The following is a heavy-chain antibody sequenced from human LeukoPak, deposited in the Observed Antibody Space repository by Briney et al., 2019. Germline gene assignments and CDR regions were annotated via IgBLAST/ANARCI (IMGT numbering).Heavy chain of an antibody. D-gene: IGHD2-2*01. V-gene: IGHV3-23*01. J-gene: IGHJ4*02. Sequence: GGSLRLSCEASGFTFSSYGMNWVRQAPGKGLEWVSGISPSGDIAYYADSVKGQLTISRDNFKDTMYLQMNRLRAEDTAVYYCAKAVVIVPTATPFDYWGQGTLVTVSS. CDR3: AKAVVIVPTATPFDY. CDR1: GFTFSSYG. CDR2: ISPSGDIA.